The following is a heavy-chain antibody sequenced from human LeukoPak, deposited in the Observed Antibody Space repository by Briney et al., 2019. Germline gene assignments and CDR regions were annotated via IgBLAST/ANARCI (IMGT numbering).Heavy chain of an antibody. CDR3: ARDATYYDFWSGYYTD. V-gene: IGHV1-46*01. CDR1: GYTFTSYY. D-gene: IGHD3-3*01. Sequence: ASVKVSCKASGYTFTSYYMHWVRQAPGQGLEWMGIINPSGGSTSYAQKFQGRVTMTRDTSTSTVYMELSSLRSEDTAVYYCARDATYYDFWSGYYTDWGQGTLVTFSS. J-gene: IGHJ4*02. CDR2: INPSGGST.